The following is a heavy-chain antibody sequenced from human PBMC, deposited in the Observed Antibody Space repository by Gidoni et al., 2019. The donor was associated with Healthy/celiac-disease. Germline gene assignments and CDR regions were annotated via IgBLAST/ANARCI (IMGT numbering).Heavy chain of an antibody. D-gene: IGHD3-22*01. J-gene: IGHJ4*02. CDR3: ARSRRGVITPYDY. CDR2: ITPLCGTA. CDR1: GGTFSSYA. Sequence: QVERVQSGAEVKKHGSSEKDSCKVSGGTFSSYAISWVRQSPGQGRAGMGGITPLCGTANYPQKFHGTVTIPTDESTSTPYLELSSLRSEDTAVYYFARSRRGVITPYDYWGQGTLVTVSS. V-gene: IGHV1-69*01.